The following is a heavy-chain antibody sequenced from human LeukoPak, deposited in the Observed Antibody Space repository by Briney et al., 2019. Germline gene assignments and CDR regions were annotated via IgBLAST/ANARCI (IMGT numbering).Heavy chain of an antibody. CDR3: ASGILTGYYAYYYYYMDV. V-gene: IGHV4-59*01. CDR2: IYYSGST. Sequence: SETLSLTCTVSGGSISSYYWSWIRQPPGKGLEWIGYIYYSGSTNYNPSLKRRVTISVDTSKNPFSLKLSSVTAADTAVYYCASGILTGYYAYYYYYMDVWGKGTTVTVSS. CDR1: GGSISSYY. D-gene: IGHD3-9*01. J-gene: IGHJ6*03.